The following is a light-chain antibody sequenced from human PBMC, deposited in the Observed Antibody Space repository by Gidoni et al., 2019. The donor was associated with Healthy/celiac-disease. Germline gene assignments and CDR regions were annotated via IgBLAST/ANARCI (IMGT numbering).Light chain of an antibody. J-gene: IGKJ4*01. V-gene: IGKV4-1*01. CDR2: WAS. Sequence: DIVMTQSPDSLAVSLGERATINCKSSQSVLYSSNNKNYLAWYQQKPGQPPKLLIYWASTRESGDPDRFSGSGSGTDFTLTISSLQAEDVAVYYCQQYYSTPLTFGGXTKVEIK. CDR1: QSVLYSSNNKNY. CDR3: QQYYSTPLT.